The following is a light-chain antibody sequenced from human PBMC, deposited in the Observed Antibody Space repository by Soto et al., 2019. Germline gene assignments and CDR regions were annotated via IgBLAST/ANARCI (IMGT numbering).Light chain of an antibody. Sequence: LTQPPSVSVAPGQTAGITFWGNNIGSKSVHWYQQKAGQAPVLVVYDDSDRPSGIPERFSGSDSGNTATLTISRVEAGDEADYYCHVWDSTSDHHVFGTGTKVTVL. V-gene: IGLV3-21*02. J-gene: IGLJ1*01. CDR1: NIGSKS. CDR2: DDS. CDR3: HVWDSTSDHHV.